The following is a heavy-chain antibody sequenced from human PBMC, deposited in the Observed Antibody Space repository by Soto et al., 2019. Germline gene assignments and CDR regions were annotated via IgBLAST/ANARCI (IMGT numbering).Heavy chain of an antibody. D-gene: IGHD2-2*01. CDR1: GGSFSGYY. CDR3: ARGECSSNYCFTRWALDI. Sequence: SETLSLTCAVYGGSFSGYYCTWIRQTPGKGLEWIGEINHSGSTNYKPSLKSRVSISADTSKKQFSLNLTSVTAADTAVYYCARGECSSNYCFTRWALDIWGQGTVVTVS. J-gene: IGHJ3*02. CDR2: INHSGST. V-gene: IGHV4-34*01.